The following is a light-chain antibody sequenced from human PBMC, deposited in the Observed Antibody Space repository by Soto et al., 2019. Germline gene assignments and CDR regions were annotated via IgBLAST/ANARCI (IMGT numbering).Light chain of an antibody. CDR2: DVV. CDR1: SSDVGGYDY. J-gene: IGLJ1*01. CDR3: TSYTSSITYV. Sequence: QSALTQPASVSGSPGRSITISCTGTSSDVGGYDYVSWYQQHPGKAPKLMIYDVVNRPSGVSNRFSGSKSGNTASLTISGLQAEDEADYYCTSYTSSITYVFGTGTKFTVL. V-gene: IGLV2-14*01.